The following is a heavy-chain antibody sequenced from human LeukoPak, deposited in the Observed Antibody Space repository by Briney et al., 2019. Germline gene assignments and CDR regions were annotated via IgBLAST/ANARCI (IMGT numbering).Heavy chain of an antibody. CDR3: ASSMYYYDSFYDI. CDR1: GGSFSGYY. Sequence: PSETLSLTCAVYGGSFSGYYWSWIRQPPGKGLEWIGEINHSGSTNYNPFLKSRVTISVDTSKNQFSLKLSSVTAADTAVYYCASSMYYYDSFYDIWGQGTMVTVSS. D-gene: IGHD3-22*01. CDR2: INHSGST. J-gene: IGHJ3*02. V-gene: IGHV4-34*01.